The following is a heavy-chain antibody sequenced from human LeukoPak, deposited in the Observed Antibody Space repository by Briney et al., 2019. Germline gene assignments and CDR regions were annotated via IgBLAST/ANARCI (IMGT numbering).Heavy chain of an antibody. D-gene: IGHD2-15*01. CDR3: ARGDVVVVAATYALDI. V-gene: IGHV3-7*03. CDR1: GFTFDDYG. J-gene: IGHJ3*02. Sequence: PGGSLRLSCAASGFTFDDYGMSWVRQAPGKGLEWVANIKQDGSEKYYVDSVKGRFTISRDNAKNSLYLQMNSLRAEDTAVYYCARGDVVVVAATYALDIWGQGTMVTVSS. CDR2: IKQDGSEK.